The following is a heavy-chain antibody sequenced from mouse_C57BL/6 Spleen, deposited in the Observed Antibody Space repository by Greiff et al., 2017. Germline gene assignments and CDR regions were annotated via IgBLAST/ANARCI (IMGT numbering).Heavy chain of an antibody. CDR1: GYAFTNYL. J-gene: IGHJ3*01. CDR2: INPGSGGT. V-gene: IGHV1-54*01. Sequence: VQLQQSGAELVRPGTSVKVSCKASGYAFTNYLIEWVKQRPGQGLEWIGVINPGSGGTNYNEKFKGKATLTADKSSSTAYMQLSSLTSEDSAVYFCARRDYEAYWGQGTLVTVSA. CDR3: ARRDYEAY. D-gene: IGHD2-4*01.